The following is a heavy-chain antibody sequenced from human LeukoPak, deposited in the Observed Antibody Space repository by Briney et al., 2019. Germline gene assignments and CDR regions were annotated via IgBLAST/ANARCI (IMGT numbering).Heavy chain of an antibody. Sequence: GGSLRLSCAASGFTLSSYGMSWVRQAPGKGLDWVSAISGSDSNTYYADSVKGRFTISRDNSKNTLYLQMDSLRAEDTAKYYCAKRREGAFDYWGQGILVTVSS. CDR3: AKRREGAFDY. J-gene: IGHJ4*02. CDR1: GFTLSSYG. CDR2: ISGSDSNT. D-gene: IGHD1-26*01. V-gene: IGHV3-23*01.